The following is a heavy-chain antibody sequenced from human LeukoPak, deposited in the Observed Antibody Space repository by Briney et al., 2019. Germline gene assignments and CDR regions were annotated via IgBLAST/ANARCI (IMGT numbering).Heavy chain of an antibody. CDR2: ISWNSGSI. J-gene: IGHJ4*02. V-gene: IGHV3-9*03. D-gene: IGHD6-13*01. CDR1: GFTFDDYA. Sequence: PGRSLRLSCAASGFTFDDYAMHWVRQAPGKGLEWVSGISWNSGSIGYADSVKGRFTISRDNAKNSLYLQMNSLRAEDMALYYCAKGVKGAAEVLYYFDYWGQGTLVTVSS. CDR3: AKGVKGAAEVLYYFDY.